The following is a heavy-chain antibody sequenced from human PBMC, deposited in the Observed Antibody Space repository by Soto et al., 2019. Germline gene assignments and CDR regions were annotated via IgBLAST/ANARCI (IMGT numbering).Heavy chain of an antibody. V-gene: IGHV4-34*01. CDR2: INHSGST. J-gene: IGHJ5*02. CDR3: ARSPPSYDFWSGYYNSWFDP. CDR1: GGSFSGYY. Sequence: QVQLQQWGAGLLKPSETLSLTCAVYGGSFSGYYWSWIRQPPGKGLEWIGEINHSGSTNYNPSLKSRVTISVDTSKNQFSLKLSSVTAADTAVYYCARSPPSYDFWSGYYNSWFDPWGQGTLVTVSS. D-gene: IGHD3-3*01.